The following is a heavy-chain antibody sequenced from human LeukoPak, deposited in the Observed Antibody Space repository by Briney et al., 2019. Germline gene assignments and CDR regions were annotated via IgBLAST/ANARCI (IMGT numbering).Heavy chain of an antibody. Sequence: PGGSLRLSCAASGFNFRSYWMSWVRQAPGKGLEWVATINQDGSEKYFMDSLKGHLIISRDNAKNSLHLQMNSLRAEDTAVYYCVKPYYFSSGSLTWGQGTLVTVSS. CDR1: GFNFRSYW. CDR2: INQDGSEK. J-gene: IGHJ5*02. CDR3: VKPYYFSSGSLT. V-gene: IGHV3-7*01. D-gene: IGHD3-10*01.